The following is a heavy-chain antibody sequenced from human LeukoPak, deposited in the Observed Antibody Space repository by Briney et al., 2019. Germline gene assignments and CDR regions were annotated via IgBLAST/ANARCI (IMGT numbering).Heavy chain of an antibody. CDR3: ARAGSYCSSTSCYKRSDY. V-gene: IGHV1-18*01. Sequence: ASVKVSCKASGYTFTNYGISWVRQAPGQGLEWMGWISAYNGNTNYAQKFQGRVTITRNTSISTAYMELSSLRSEDTAVYYCARAGSYCSSTSCYKRSDYWGQGTLVTVSS. D-gene: IGHD2-2*02. CDR1: GYTFTNYG. J-gene: IGHJ4*02. CDR2: ISAYNGNT.